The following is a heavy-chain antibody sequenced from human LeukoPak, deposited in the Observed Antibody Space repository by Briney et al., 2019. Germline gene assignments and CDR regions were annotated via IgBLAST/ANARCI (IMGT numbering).Heavy chain of an antibody. CDR1: GGTFSSYA. CDR2: IIPIFGTA. CDR3: AREAVTGDAFDI. V-gene: IGHV1-69*06. D-gene: IGHD4-17*01. Sequence: ASVKVSCKASGGTFSSYAISWVRQAPGQGLEWMGGIIPIFGTANYAQKFQGRVTITADKSTSTAYMELSSLRSEDTAVYYCAREAVTGDAFDIWGQGTMVTVSS. J-gene: IGHJ3*02.